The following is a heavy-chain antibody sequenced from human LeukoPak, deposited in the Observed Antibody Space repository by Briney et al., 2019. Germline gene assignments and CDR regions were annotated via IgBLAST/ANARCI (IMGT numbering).Heavy chain of an antibody. CDR3: ARLNYDPNSYYYYGMDV. D-gene: IGHD3-3*01. J-gene: IGHJ6*02. V-gene: IGHV4-59*08. CDR2: ISYSGST. CDR1: GGSISSYY. Sequence: PSETLSLTCTVSGGSISSYYWSWIRQPPGKGLEWIGYISYSGSTNYNPSLKSRVTISIDTSKNQFSLKLSSVTAADTAVYYCARLNYDPNSYYYYGMDVWGQGTTVTVSS.